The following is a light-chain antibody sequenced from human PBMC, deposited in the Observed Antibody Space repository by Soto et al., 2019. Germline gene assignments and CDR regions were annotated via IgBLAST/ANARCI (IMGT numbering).Light chain of an antibody. CDR3: TSYTSSSTLDV. J-gene: IGLJ1*01. CDR1: SSDVGGYNY. V-gene: IGLV2-14*01. Sequence: ALTQPASVSGSPGQSITISCTGTSSDVGGYNYVSWYQQHPGKAPKLIIYEVSNRPTGVSNRFSGSKSGHTASLTISGLQSEDEADYFCTSYTSSSTLDVFGTGTKVTVL. CDR2: EVS.